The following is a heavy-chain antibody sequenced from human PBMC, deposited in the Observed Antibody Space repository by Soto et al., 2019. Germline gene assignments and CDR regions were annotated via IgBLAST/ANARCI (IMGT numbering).Heavy chain of an antibody. CDR1: GSSISAFY. J-gene: IGHJ5*02. D-gene: IGHD5-12*01. Sequence: SDTLSITCTVSGSSISAFYWSLIRQPPGKGLEWIGHIYYTGSTNYNPSLKSRVTISVDTSKNQFSLNLTSVTAADTAVYYCARRRDGYTGVWFDPWGQGTLVPVSS. CDR3: ARRRDGYTGVWFDP. V-gene: IGHV4-59*07. CDR2: IYYTGST.